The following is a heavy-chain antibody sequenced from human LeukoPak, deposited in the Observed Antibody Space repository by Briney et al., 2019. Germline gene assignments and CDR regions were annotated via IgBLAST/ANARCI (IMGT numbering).Heavy chain of an antibody. Sequence: PSETLSLTCTVSGGSISSGDYYWNWIRQPPGKGLEWIGYIYYSGSTNYNPSLKSRVTISVDTSKNQFSLKLSSVTAADTAVYYCARAPSSSYAFDIWGQGTMVTVSS. CDR3: ARAPSSSYAFDI. CDR1: GGSISSGDYY. J-gene: IGHJ3*02. CDR2: IYYSGST. D-gene: IGHD6-13*01. V-gene: IGHV4-30-4*01.